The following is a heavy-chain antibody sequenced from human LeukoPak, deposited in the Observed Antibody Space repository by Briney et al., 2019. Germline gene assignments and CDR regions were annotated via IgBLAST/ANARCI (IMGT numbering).Heavy chain of an antibody. Sequence: GASVTVSCKASGYTFTSYDINWVRQATGQGLEWMGWMNPNSGNTGYAQKFQGRVTMTRNTSISTAYMELSSLRSEDTAVYYCARGPIAVAGTGYWFDPWGQGTLVTVSS. CDR1: GYTFTSYD. J-gene: IGHJ5*02. V-gene: IGHV1-8*01. CDR2: MNPNSGNT. CDR3: ARGPIAVAGTGYWFDP. D-gene: IGHD6-19*01.